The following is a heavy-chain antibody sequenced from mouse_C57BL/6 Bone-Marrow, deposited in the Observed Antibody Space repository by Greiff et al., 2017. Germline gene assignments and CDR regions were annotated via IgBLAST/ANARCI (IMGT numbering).Heavy chain of an antibody. CDR1: GYTFTSYW. Sequence: VQLQQSGAELAKPGASVKLSYKASGYTFTSYWMHWVKQRPGQGLEWIGYINPSSGYTKYNQKFKDKATLTADKSSSTAYMQLSSLTYEDSAVYYCARGHYYGSSYVTWFAYWGQGTLVTVSA. J-gene: IGHJ3*01. CDR2: INPSSGYT. V-gene: IGHV1-7*01. D-gene: IGHD1-1*01. CDR3: ARGHYYGSSYVTWFAY.